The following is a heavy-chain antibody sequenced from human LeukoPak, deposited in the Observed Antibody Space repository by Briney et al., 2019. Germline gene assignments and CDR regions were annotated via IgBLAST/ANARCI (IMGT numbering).Heavy chain of an antibody. CDR3: ARGAYSTPTGLDY. CDR2: TYYRSKWYN. Sequence: SQTLSLICAISGDSVSSNNAAWNWIRQSPSRGLEWLGRTYYRSKWYNDYAVSVKSRIIINPDTSKNQFSLQLNSVTPEDTAVYYCARGAYSTPTGLDYWGQGTLVTVSS. V-gene: IGHV6-1*01. CDR1: GDSVSSNNAA. J-gene: IGHJ4*02. D-gene: IGHD3-16*01.